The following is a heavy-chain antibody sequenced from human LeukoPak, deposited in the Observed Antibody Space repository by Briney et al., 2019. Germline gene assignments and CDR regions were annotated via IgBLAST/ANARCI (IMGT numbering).Heavy chain of an antibody. J-gene: IGHJ3*02. CDR2: IKQDGSEK. Sequence: TGGSLRLSCAASGFTFSSYWMSWVRQAPGKGLEWVANIKQDGSEKYYVDSVKGRFTISRDNAKNSLCLQMNSLRAEDTAVYYCARDREVLLWFGELLDSLDIWGQGTMVTVSS. CDR3: ARDREVLLWFGELLDSLDI. V-gene: IGHV3-7*01. D-gene: IGHD3-10*01. CDR1: GFTFSSYW.